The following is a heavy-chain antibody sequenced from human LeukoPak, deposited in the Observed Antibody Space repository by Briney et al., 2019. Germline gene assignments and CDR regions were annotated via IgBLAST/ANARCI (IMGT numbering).Heavy chain of an antibody. CDR1: GGSFSGYY. V-gene: IGHV4-34*01. CDR3: ATSRDYVWGSYSF. J-gene: IGHJ4*02. CDR2: INHSGST. D-gene: IGHD3-16*01. Sequence: PSETLSLTCAVYGGSFSGYYWSWIRQPPGKGLEWIGEINHSGSTNYNPSLKSRVTISADTSKNQFSLKLSSVTAADTAVYYCATSRDYVWGSYSFWGQGTLVTVSS.